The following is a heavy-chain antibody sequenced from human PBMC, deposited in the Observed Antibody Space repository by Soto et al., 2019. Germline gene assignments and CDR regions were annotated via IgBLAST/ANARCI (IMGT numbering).Heavy chain of an antibody. CDR2: INTDGSNT. J-gene: IGHJ5*02. CDR1: GLTFNRYW. Sequence: LRLSCAASGLTFNRYWMHWVRHAPGKGLVWASHINTDGSNTNYADSVKGRFTISRDNAKSTLFLQMNSLRDEDTAVYYCAREFCSGGNCYTYYFDPWGQGIPVTVSS. CDR3: AREFCSGGNCYTYYFDP. V-gene: IGHV3-74*01. D-gene: IGHD2-15*01.